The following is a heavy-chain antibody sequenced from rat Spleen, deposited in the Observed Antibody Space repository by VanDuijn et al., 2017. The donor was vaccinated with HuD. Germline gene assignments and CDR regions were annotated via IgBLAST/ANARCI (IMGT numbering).Heavy chain of an antibody. V-gene: IGHV5S23*01. CDR2: ISTGGGNT. Sequence: EVQLVESGGGLVQPGRSLKLSCAVSGFTFSDFDMAWIRQAPTKGLEWVASISTGGGNTYYRDSVKGRFTISRDNAKSTLFLQMDSLRSEDTATYYCARHSYAPIYVMDAWGQGASVTVSS. J-gene: IGHJ4*01. CDR1: GFTFSDFD. CDR3: ARHSYAPIYVMDA. D-gene: IGHD1-12*01.